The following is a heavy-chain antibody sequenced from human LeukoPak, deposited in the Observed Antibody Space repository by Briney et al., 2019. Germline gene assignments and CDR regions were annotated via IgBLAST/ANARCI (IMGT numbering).Heavy chain of an antibody. V-gene: IGHV3-21*01. J-gene: IGHJ4*02. Sequence: GGSLRLSCAASGFTFSSYSMSWVRQAPGKGLEWVSFIYSDNTHYSDSVKGRFTISRDNAKNSLYLQMNSLRAEDTAVYYCARDGGTRLKYSYGYGDYWGQGTLVTVSS. CDR1: GFTFSSYS. CDR3: ARDGGTRLKYSYGYGDY. CDR2: IYSDNT. D-gene: IGHD5-18*01.